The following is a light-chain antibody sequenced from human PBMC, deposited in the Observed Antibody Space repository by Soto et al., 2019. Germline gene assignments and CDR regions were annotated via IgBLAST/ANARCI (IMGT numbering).Light chain of an antibody. CDR1: SSDVGGYNY. CDR3: SSYTSSSTPYV. CDR2: DVS. Sequence: QSALTQPASVSGSPGQSITISCTGTSSDVGGYNYVSWYQQHPGKAPKLMIYDVSNRPSGVSNRFSGSTSGNTASLTISGLQAWDEADYYCSSYTSSSTPYVFGTGTKLTVL. J-gene: IGLJ1*01. V-gene: IGLV2-14*01.